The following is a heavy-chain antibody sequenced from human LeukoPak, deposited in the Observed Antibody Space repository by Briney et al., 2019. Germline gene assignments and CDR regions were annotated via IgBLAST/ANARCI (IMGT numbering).Heavy chain of an antibody. CDR1: GFTFSNAW. CDR3: AKDRSTLRTFNDY. CDR2: MSGSGDSI. D-gene: IGHD1-14*01. Sequence: GGSLRLSCAASGFTFSNAWMNWVRQAPGKGLEWVSAMSGSGDSIYYADSVKGRFTISRDNSKSTLYLQMNSLRAEDTAVYYCAKDRSTLRTFNDYWGQGTLVTVSS. V-gene: IGHV3-23*01. J-gene: IGHJ4*02.